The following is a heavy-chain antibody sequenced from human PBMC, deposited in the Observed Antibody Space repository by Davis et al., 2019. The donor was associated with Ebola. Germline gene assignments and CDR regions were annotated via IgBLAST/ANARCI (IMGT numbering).Heavy chain of an antibody. J-gene: IGHJ4*02. CDR1: GFTFSSYD. CDR3: ARSLRITMIVEEYYFDY. D-gene: IGHD3-22*01. Sequence: GESLKISCAASGFTFSSYDMHWVRQATGKGLEWVSAIGTAGDTYYPGSVKGRFTISRENAKNSLYLQMNSLRAGDTAVYYWARSLRITMIVEEYYFDYWGQGTLVTVSS. CDR2: IGTAGDT. V-gene: IGHV3-13*01.